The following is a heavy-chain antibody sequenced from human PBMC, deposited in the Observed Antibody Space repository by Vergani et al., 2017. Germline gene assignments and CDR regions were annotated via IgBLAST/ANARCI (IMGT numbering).Heavy chain of an antibody. Sequence: EVQLLESGGGLVQPGGSLRLSCAASGFTFSSYAMSWVRQAPGKGLDWVSAISGSGGSTYYADAVKGRFTISRDNSKNTLYLQMNSLRAEDTAVYYCAKLGVLCEAVAGTDYWGQGTLVTVSS. D-gene: IGHD6-19*01. J-gene: IGHJ4*02. CDR1: GFTFSSYA. V-gene: IGHV3-23*01. CDR3: AKLGVLCEAVAGTDY. CDR2: ISGSGGST.